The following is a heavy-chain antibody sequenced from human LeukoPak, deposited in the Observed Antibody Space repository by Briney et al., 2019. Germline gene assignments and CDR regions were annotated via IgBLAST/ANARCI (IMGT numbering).Heavy chain of an antibody. CDR3: TTEERITIFGVVIIPVDYFDY. J-gene: IGHJ4*02. Sequence: GGSLRLSCAASGFTFSNAWMSWVRQAPGKGLEWVGCIKSKTDGGTTDYAAPVKRRLTISRDDSKTTLYLQMNSLKTEDTAVYYCTTEERITIFGVVIIPVDYFDYWGQGTLVTVSS. D-gene: IGHD3-3*01. V-gene: IGHV3-15*01. CDR2: IKSKTDGGTT. CDR1: GFTFSNAW.